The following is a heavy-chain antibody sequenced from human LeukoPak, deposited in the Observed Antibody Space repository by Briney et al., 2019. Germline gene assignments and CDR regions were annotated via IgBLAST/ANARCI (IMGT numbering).Heavy chain of an antibody. V-gene: IGHV5-51*01. Sequence: GEPLKISCKGSGYRFTSYGIGWVRQMPAKGLELMGIIYPGDSDTRYSPSFQGQVTISADKSISTAYLQWSSLKASDTAMYYCARLINYYYGMDVWGQGTTVTVSS. CDR1: GYRFTSYG. J-gene: IGHJ6*02. CDR3: ARLINYYYGMDV. CDR2: IYPGDSDT.